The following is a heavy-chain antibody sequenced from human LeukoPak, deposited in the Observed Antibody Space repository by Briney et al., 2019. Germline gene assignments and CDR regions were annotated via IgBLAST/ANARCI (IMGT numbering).Heavy chain of an antibody. V-gene: IGHV3-7*05. D-gene: IGHD3-22*01. CDR2: IKRDGYEQ. CDR1: GFTFSTYW. Sequence: PGGSERLSCAASGFTFSTYWMSWVRQAPGKGLEWVANIKRDGYEQYSVESVKDRFTIFRDNAKNSLYLEMNSLRAEDTAVYYCAKYYYDSSPYSGHFDYWGQGTL. CDR3: AKYYYDSSPYSGHFDY. J-gene: IGHJ4*02.